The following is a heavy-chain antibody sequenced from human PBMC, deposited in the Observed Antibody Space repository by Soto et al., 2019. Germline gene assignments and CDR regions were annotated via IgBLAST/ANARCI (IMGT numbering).Heavy chain of an antibody. CDR2: INSDGSST. CDR3: ARGSVYDLPTTYYYGMDV. J-gene: IGHJ6*02. V-gene: IGHV3-74*01. CDR1: GFTFISYW. Sequence: PGGSLRLSCAASGFTFISYWMHWVLQAPGKGLVWVSRINSDGSSTSYADSVKGRFTISRDNAKNTLYLQMNSLRAEDTAVYYCARGSVYDLPTTYYYGMDVWGQGTTVTVAS. D-gene: IGHD5-12*01.